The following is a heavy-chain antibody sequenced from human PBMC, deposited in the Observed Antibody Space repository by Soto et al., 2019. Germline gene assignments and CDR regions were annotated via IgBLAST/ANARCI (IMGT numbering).Heavy chain of an antibody. Sequence: EVHLLESGGGLVQPGGSLRLSCTASGFPFGNYAMYWVRQAPGKGLEWVSGISGGGDGTNYADSVKGRFTVSRDNSRNTMNLQMNSLRAEDTAVYYCAKEPRLQLAYWGQGTLVTVSS. J-gene: IGHJ4*02. V-gene: IGHV3-23*01. CDR1: GFPFGNYA. CDR2: ISGGGDGT. D-gene: IGHD1-1*01. CDR3: AKEPRLQLAY.